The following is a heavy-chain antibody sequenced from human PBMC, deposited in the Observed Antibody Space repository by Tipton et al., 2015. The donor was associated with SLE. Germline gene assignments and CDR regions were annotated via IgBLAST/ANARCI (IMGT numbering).Heavy chain of an antibody. D-gene: IGHD3-10*01. J-gene: IGHJ5*02. CDR1: GYIFTASY. CDR2: INPNSGDT. Sequence: QSGAEVKKPGASVSVSCKASGYIFTASYLHWVRQAPGQGLEWMGRINPNSGDTMFAQKFQGRVTMTRDTSINTAYMELSRLTSDDTAVYYCAKGISYCNYCRCQQFHPCGHGTLVTVSS. CDR3: AKGISYCNYCRCQQFHP. V-gene: IGHV1-2*02.